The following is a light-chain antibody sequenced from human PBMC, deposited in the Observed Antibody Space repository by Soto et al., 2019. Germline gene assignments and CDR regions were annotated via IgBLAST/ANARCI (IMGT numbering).Light chain of an antibody. V-gene: IGKV3-11*01. CDR2: DAS. CDR3: QQRSNWPS. J-gene: IGKJ4*01. Sequence: EIVLTQSPATLSLSPGERATLSCRASQSVSIYLAWYQQKPGQAPRLLIYDASNRATGIPARFSGSGSGTDFTLTISSLEPEDFAVYYCQQRSNWPSFGGGTKVDI. CDR1: QSVSIY.